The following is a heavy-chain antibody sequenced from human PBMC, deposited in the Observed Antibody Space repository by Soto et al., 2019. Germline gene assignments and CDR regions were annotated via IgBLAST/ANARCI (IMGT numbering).Heavy chain of an antibody. CDR1: GFTFSSYA. J-gene: IGHJ4*02. CDR3: ARENYYGSGSYYERAQTGLDY. D-gene: IGHD3-10*01. V-gene: IGHV3-30-3*01. Sequence: QVQLVESGGGVVQPGRSLRLSCAASGFTFSSYAMHWVRQAPGKGLEWVAVISYDGSNKYYADSVKGRFTISRDNSKNTLYLQMNSLRAEDTAVYYCARENYYGSGSYYERAQTGLDYWGQGTLVTVSS. CDR2: ISYDGSNK.